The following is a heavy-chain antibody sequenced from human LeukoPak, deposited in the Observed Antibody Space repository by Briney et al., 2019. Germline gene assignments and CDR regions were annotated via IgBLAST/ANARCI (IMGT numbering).Heavy chain of an antibody. J-gene: IGHJ1*01. V-gene: IGHV3-74*01. Sequence: GGSLRLSCAASGFTFSSYWMHWARQAPGKGLVWVSRIKGDGSTNYADSVKGRFTISRDNAKNTVSLQINSLRAEDTGVYYCARAPSEIGGYYPEYFRHWGQGTLVTVSS. D-gene: IGHD3-22*01. CDR2: IKGDGST. CDR1: GFTFSSYW. CDR3: ARAPSEIGGYYPEYFRH.